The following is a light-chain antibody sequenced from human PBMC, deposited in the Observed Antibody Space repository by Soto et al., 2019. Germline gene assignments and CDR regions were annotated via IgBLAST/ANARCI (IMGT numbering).Light chain of an antibody. Sequence: DIQMTQSPSSLSASVGDRVTMTCRTSQDIRRYLNWYQQRPGKAPKRLIYLASSLQSGVPSRFSGSGSGTEFTLTISRLQPEDSATYYCLQHNSYPLTFGPGTKVDIK. CDR1: QDIRRY. CDR3: LQHNSYPLT. J-gene: IGKJ3*01. V-gene: IGKV1-17*01. CDR2: LAS.